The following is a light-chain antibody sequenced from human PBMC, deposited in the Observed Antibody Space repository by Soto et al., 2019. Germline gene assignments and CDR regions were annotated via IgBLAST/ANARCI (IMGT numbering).Light chain of an antibody. Sequence: DIQMTQSPSSLSASVGDRVTITCRASQSISDYLNWYQQKVGKAPKLLIYAASTLQSGIPSRFSGSGSGTDFALTIDSLQPEDSATYYCQQTYTTPQTFGQGTKLEIK. CDR2: AAS. CDR3: QQTYTTPQT. V-gene: IGKV1-39*01. CDR1: QSISDY. J-gene: IGKJ2*01.